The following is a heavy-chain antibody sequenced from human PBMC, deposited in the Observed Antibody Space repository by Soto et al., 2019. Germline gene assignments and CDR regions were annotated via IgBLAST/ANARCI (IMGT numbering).Heavy chain of an antibody. J-gene: IGHJ5*02. CDR3: VRVGYAYGNDP. V-gene: IGHV3-11*01. CDR1: GFTFSDYY. Sequence: PGGSLRLSCAASGFTFSDYYMSWIRQAPGKGLEWISYISSSGATIYYADSVKGRFTTSRDNANNSLFLEMNGLRAEDTAVYYCVRVGYAYGNDPWGQGTLVTVSS. CDR2: ISSSGATI. D-gene: IGHD3-10*01.